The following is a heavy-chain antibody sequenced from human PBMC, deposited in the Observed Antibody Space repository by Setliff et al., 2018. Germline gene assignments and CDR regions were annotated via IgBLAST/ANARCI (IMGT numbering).Heavy chain of an antibody. J-gene: IGHJ5*02. Sequence: LSLTCAVSGGSISSSNWWSWVRQPPGKGLEWIGEIYHSGSTNYNPSLKSRVTISVDKSKNQFSLKLSSVTAADTAVYYCARERRGGGSPAIPINWFDPWGQGTLVTVSS. CDR1: GGSISSSNW. CDR2: IYHSGST. V-gene: IGHV4-4*02. CDR3: ARERRGGGSPAIPINWFDP. D-gene: IGHD2-15*01.